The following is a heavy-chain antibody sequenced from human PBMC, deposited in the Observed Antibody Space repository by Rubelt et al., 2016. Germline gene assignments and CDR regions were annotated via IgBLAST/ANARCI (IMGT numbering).Heavy chain of an antibody. V-gene: IGHV1-3*01. Sequence: QVQLVQSGTEVKKPGASVKVSCKASGYIFTNYAMHWVRQAPGQRLEWMGWINAGNDNTKYSQKFQGRVTITRDTSASTAYMELGSLRSEDTAVYYCAREGVIVARLNWFDPWGQGTLVTVSS. CDR2: INAGNDNT. CDR1: GYIFTNYA. CDR3: AREGVIVARLNWFDP. D-gene: IGHD6-6*01. J-gene: IGHJ5*02.